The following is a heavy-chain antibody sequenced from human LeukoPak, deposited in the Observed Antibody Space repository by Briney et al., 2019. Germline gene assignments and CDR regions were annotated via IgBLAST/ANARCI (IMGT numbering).Heavy chain of an antibody. CDR3: ARANGIAAAGSLDY. CDR2: LYYSGST. Sequence: PSETLSLTCTVSGGSISSYYWSWIRQPPGKGLECFGYLYYSGSTNYNPSLKSRVTISVVTSKNQYSLKLSSVTAADTAVYYCARANGIAAAGSLDYWGQGTLVTVSS. J-gene: IGHJ4*02. D-gene: IGHD6-13*01. V-gene: IGHV4-59*01. CDR1: GGSISSYY.